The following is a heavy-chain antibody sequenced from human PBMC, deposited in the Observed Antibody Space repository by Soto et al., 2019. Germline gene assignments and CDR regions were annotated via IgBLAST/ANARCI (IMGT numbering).Heavy chain of an antibody. Sequence: QEHLVQSGAEVKSPGASVKVSCKAAGYTFTGYYIHWVRQAPGQGLEWMGWINPNTGGSNIAQKFQGWVTLTRDTSITTTYMEVNRLTSNDTAVYYCARDYSDGSASSGLEIWGQGTMVTVAS. D-gene: IGHD6-19*01. V-gene: IGHV1-2*04. J-gene: IGHJ3*01. CDR2: INPNTGGS. CDR1: GYTFTGYY. CDR3: ARDYSDGSASSGLEI.